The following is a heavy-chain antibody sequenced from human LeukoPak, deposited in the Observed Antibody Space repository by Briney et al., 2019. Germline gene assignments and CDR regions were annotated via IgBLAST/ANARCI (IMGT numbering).Heavy chain of an antibody. D-gene: IGHD2-2*01. J-gene: IGHJ4*02. CDR1: GFTFSNYW. Sequence: GGSLRLSCAASGFTFSNYWMHWVRQAPGKGLVWVSRIHSDGSSTTSADSVKGRFTISRDNAKNSLYLQMNSLRAEDTAVYYCARAPSRDGYYFDYWGQGTLVTVSS. CDR3: ARAPSRDGYYFDY. V-gene: IGHV3-74*01. CDR2: IHSDGSST.